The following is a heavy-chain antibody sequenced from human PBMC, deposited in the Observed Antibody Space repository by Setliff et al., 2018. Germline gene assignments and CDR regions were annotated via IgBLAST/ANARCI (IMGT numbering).Heavy chain of an antibody. Sequence: GGSLRLSCAASGLTFSSYWMSWVRQAPGKGLEWVANIKEDGSEKNYVDSVKGRFIISRDNAKNSLYLQMNSLRAEDTAVYYCAGGKTVGYWGQGTLVTVSS. CDR3: AGGKTVGY. CDR1: GLTFSSYW. D-gene: IGHD1-26*01. CDR2: IKEDGSEK. V-gene: IGHV3-7*03. J-gene: IGHJ4*02.